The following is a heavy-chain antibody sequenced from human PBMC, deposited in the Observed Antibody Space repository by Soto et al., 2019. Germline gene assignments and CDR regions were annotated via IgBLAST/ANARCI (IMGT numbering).Heavy chain of an antibody. CDR1: GGSISSGGYY. D-gene: IGHD3-10*01. CDR3: ARYRVGSGSYSSHYYYGMDV. V-gene: IGHV4-31*03. CDR2: IYYSGST. J-gene: IGHJ6*02. Sequence: SETLSLTCTVSGGSISSGGYYWSWIRQHPGKGLEWIGYIYYSGSTYYNPSLKSRVTISVDTSKNQFSLKLSSVTAADTAVYYCARYRVGSGSYSSHYYYGMDVWGQGTTVTVSS.